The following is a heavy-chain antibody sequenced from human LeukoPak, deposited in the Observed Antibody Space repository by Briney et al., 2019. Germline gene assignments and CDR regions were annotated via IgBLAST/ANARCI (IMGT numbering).Heavy chain of an antibody. V-gene: IGHV1-2*02. D-gene: IGHD2-15*01. CDR2: INPHSGGT. CDR3: ARAGYCSDGKCYTFDY. J-gene: IGHJ4*02. CDR1: GYTFTGYY. Sequence: ASVKVSCKASGYTFTGYYMHWVRQAPGQGLEWMGWINPHSGGTDCAQRFQGRVTMTRDTSITMLYMEMSSLTPDDTAVYYCARAGYCSDGKCYTFDYWGQGTLVTVSS.